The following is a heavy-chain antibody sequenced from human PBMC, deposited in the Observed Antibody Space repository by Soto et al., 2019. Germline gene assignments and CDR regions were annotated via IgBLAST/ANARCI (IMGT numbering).Heavy chain of an antibody. Sequence: SVKVSCKASGGTFSSYAISWVRQAPGQGLEWMGGIIPIFGTANYAQKFQGRVTITADESTSTAYMELSSLRSEDTAVYYCAVGYSYGYGFDYWGQGTLVTVSS. CDR3: AVGYSYGYGFDY. CDR1: GGTFSSYA. D-gene: IGHD5-18*01. CDR2: IIPIFGTA. J-gene: IGHJ4*02. V-gene: IGHV1-69*13.